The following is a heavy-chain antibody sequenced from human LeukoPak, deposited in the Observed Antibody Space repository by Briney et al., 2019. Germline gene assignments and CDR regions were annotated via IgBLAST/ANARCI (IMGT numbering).Heavy chain of an antibody. CDR2: IRIKASGGTT. Sequence: GGSLRLSCTASGFTFGDYGMSWVRQAPGKGLEWVGSIRIKASGGTTEYAASAKGRFTISRDDSKSIAYLQMNSLKTEDTAVYYCVTGGWYCGYWGQGTLVTVSS. D-gene: IGHD6-19*01. CDR3: VTGGWYCGY. J-gene: IGHJ4*02. CDR1: GFTFGDYG. V-gene: IGHV3-49*04.